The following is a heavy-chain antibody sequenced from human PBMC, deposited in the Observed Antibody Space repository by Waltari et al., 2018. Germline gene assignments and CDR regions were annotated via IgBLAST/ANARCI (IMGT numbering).Heavy chain of an antibody. V-gene: IGHV4-59*01. D-gene: IGHD4-4*01. CDR3: ARLGGNSSREYYYYYYMDV. CDR1: GGSISSYY. CDR2: IYYSVST. Sequence: QVQLQESGPGLVKPSETLSLTCTVSGGSISSYYWSWIRQPPGKGLEWNGYIYYSVSTNYNPSLKSRVTIAVDTSKNQFSLKLSSVTAADTAVYYCARLGGNSSREYYYYYYMDVWGKGTTVTISS. J-gene: IGHJ6*03.